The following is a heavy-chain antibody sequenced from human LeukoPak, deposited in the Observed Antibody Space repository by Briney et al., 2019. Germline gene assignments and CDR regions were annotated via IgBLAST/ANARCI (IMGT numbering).Heavy chain of an antibody. Sequence: ASVKVSCKASGYTFTSYAIHWVRQAPGQRLEWMGWINADYGNTKYSQTFQGRVTITRDTSANTAYMDLSSLRSEDTAVYYCARHYSGNSGWFDPWGQGTLVTVSS. D-gene: IGHD1-26*01. V-gene: IGHV1-3*01. J-gene: IGHJ5*02. CDR3: ARHYSGNSGWFDP. CDR1: GYTFTSYA. CDR2: INADYGNT.